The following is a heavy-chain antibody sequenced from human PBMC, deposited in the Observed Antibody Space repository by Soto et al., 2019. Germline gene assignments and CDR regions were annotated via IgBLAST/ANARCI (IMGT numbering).Heavy chain of an antibody. V-gene: IGHV4-59*01. D-gene: IGHD5-18*01. CDR2: IYYSGST. J-gene: IGHJ4*02. CDR1: GGSIRSYY. CDR3: ARATDTAMATYYFDY. Sequence: PSETLSLTCTVSGGSIRSYYWSWIRQPPGKGLEWIGYIYYSGSTNYNPSLKSRVTISVDTSKNQFSLKLSSVTAADTAVYYCARATDTAMATYYFDYWGQGTLVTVS.